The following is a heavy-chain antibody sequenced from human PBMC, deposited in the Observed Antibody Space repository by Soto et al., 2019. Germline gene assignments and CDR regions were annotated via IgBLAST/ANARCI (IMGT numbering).Heavy chain of an antibody. D-gene: IGHD3-22*01. CDR2: IYYSGST. CDR3: AREDDSSGANWFDP. J-gene: IGHJ5*02. V-gene: IGHV4-59*06. Sequence: SETLSLTCSVSGDSIINYYWSWIRQHPGKGLEWIGYIYYSGSTYYNPSLKSRVTISVDTSKNQFSLKLSSVTAADTAVYYCAREDDSSGANWFDPWGQGTLVTVSS. CDR1: GDSIINYY.